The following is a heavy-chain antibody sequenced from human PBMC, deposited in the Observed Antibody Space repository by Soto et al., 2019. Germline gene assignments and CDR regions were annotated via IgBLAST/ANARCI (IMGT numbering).Heavy chain of an antibody. D-gene: IGHD5-12*01. CDR2: IYYSGST. J-gene: IGHJ4*02. Sequence: SETLSLTCTVSGGSISSSSYYWGWIRQPPGKGLEWIGSIYYSGSTYYNPSLKSRVTISVDTSKNQFSLKLSSVTAADTAVYYCARQTGYIGVVATGGLDCWGQGTLVTVSS. V-gene: IGHV4-39*01. CDR3: ARQTGYIGVVATGGLDC. CDR1: GGSISSSSYY.